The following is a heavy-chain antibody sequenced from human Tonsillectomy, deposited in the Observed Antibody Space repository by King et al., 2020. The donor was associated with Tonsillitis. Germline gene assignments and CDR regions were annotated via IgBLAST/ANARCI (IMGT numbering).Heavy chain of an antibody. CDR1: GFTFSSYA. D-gene: IGHD3-22*01. Sequence: VQLVESGGGLVQPGGSLRLSCAASGFTFSSYAMSWVRQAPGKGLEWVSVIYSGGSSTYYADSVKGRFTISRDNSKITLYLQMNSLRAEDTAVYYCAKWDTYYYDSSGYQTNDYWGQGTLVTVSS. CDR2: IYSGGSST. CDR3: AKWDTYYYDSSGYQTNDY. J-gene: IGHJ4*02. V-gene: IGHV3-23*03.